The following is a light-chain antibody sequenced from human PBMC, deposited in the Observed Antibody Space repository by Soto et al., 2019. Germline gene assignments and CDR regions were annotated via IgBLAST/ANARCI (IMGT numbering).Light chain of an antibody. V-gene: IGLV2-11*01. CDR3: QSYDSSLTTFV. CDR2: GDN. CDR1: SXDVGAYDF. J-gene: IGLJ1*01. Sequence: QSVLTQPRSVSGSLGQSVTISCTGTSXDVGAYDFVSWYQQNPGKAPRLIYGDNNRPSGVPDRFSGSKSGTSASLAITGLQPEDEADYYCQSYDSSLTTFVFGTGTKVTVL.